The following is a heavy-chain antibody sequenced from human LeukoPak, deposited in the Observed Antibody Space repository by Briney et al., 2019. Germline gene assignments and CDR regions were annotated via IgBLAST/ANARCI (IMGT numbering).Heavy chain of an antibody. D-gene: IGHD3-3*01. V-gene: IGHV1-69*05. CDR1: GGTFSSYA. Sequence: SVKVSCKASGGTFSSYAISWVRQAPGQGLEWMGGIIPIFGTANYAQKFQGRVTITTDESTSTAYMELSSLRSEDTAVYYCARDLGVAELYYDFWSGPMDVWGKGTTVTVSS. CDR3: ARDLGVAELYYDFWSGPMDV. J-gene: IGHJ6*03. CDR2: IIPIFGTA.